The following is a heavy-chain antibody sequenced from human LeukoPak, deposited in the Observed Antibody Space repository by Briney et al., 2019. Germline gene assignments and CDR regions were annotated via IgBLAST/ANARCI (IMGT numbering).Heavy chain of an antibody. CDR2: INTSGATT. CDR3: ARGLESSGWYTTLFY. D-gene: IGHD6-19*01. J-gene: IGHJ4*02. Sequence: ASVKVSCKTSGYTFSRYYIHWVRQAPGQGLEWMGIINTSGATTRYGQKFKGRVTATRDTSTSTVYMEMSSLNSEDTAVYYCARGLESSGWYTTLFYWGQGTLVTVSS. V-gene: IGHV1-46*01. CDR1: GYTFSRYY.